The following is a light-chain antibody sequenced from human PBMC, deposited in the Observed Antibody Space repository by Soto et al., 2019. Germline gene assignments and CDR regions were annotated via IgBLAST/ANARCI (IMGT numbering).Light chain of an antibody. CDR1: QVMSSW. CDR3: QQTDTLPST. Sequence: DIQMTQSPSSVSAAVGERGTITCRASQVMSSWLAWYQQKPGKAPKLLIFAASTLQSGVPSRFSGSGSRTDFTLTITSLQPEDIGTYYCQQTDTLPSTFGQGTRLEI. J-gene: IGKJ5*01. V-gene: IGKV1D-12*01. CDR2: AAS.